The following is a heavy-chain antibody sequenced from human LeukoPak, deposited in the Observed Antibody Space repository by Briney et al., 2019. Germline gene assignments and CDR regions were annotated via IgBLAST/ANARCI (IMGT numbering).Heavy chain of an antibody. D-gene: IGHD1-20*01. CDR3: AREAITGHREFDY. V-gene: IGHV3-48*01. Sequence: GGSLRLSCAASGFTFSSYSMNWVRQAPGKGLEWVSYISSGSLTIYYADSVKGRFTISRDNAKNSLYLHMNSLRAEDTAVYYCAREAITGHREFDYWGQGTLVTVPS. CDR2: ISSGSLTI. CDR1: GFTFSSYS. J-gene: IGHJ4*02.